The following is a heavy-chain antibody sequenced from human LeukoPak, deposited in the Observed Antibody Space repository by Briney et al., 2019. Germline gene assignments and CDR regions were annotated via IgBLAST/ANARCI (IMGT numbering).Heavy chain of an antibody. CDR2: INPNTGGT. V-gene: IGHV1-2*02. CDR1: GYTFTGYY. J-gene: IGHJ4*02. CDR3: ASYPRYSSSPPFDY. D-gene: IGHD6-19*01. Sequence: ASVKVSCKASGYTFTGYYMHWVRQAPGQGLEWMGWINPNTGGTNYAQKFQGRVTMTRDTTISTAYMELSRLTSDDTAVYYCASYPRYSSSPPFDYWGQGTLVTLSS.